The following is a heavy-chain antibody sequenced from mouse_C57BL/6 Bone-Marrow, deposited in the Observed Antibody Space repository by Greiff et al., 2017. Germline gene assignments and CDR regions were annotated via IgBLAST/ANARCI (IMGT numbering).Heavy chain of an antibody. V-gene: IGHV3-6*01. CDR2: ISYDGSN. J-gene: IGHJ2*01. Sequence: EVKLVESGPGLVKPSQSLSLTCSVTGYSITSGYYWNWIRQFPGNKLEWMGYISYDGSNNYNPSLKNRISITRDTSKNQFFLKLNSVTTEDTATYYGARRDDGYYFYFDYWGQGTTLTVSS. CDR1: GYSITSGYY. CDR3: ARRDDGYYFYFDY. D-gene: IGHD2-3*01.